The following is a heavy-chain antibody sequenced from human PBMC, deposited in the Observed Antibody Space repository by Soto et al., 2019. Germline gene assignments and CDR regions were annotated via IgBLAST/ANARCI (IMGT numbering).Heavy chain of an antibody. CDR2: ISSSGSTI. J-gene: IGHJ6*02. D-gene: IGHD3-22*01. V-gene: IGHV3-11*01. CDR3: ASGYYYDSSGYYYGMDV. Sequence: GGSLRLSCAASGFTFSDYYMSWIRQAPGKGLEWVSYISSSGSTIYYADSVKGQFTISRDNAKNSLYLQMNSLRAEDTAVYYCASGYYYDSSGYYYGMDVWGQGTTVTVSS. CDR1: GFTFSDYY.